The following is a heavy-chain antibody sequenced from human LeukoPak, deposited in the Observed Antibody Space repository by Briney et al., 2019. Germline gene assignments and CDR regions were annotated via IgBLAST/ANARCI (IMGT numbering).Heavy chain of an antibody. CDR3: ATGYCSSARCYTLFDAFDI. D-gene: IGHD2-2*02. CDR1: GGSISSGGYY. J-gene: IGHJ3*02. CDR2: IYYSGST. V-gene: IGHV4-31*03. Sequence: SETLSLTCTVSGGSISSGGYYWSWIRQHPGKGLEWIGYIYYSGSTYYNPSLKSRVTISVDTSKSQFSLKLSSVTAADTAVYYCATGYCSSARCYTLFDAFDIWGQGTMVTVSS.